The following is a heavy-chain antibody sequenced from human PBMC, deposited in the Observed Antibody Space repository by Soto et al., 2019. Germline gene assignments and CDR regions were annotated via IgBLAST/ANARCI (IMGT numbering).Heavy chain of an antibody. D-gene: IGHD3-3*01. CDR3: ARLGDDFWSGYSDRTGVPNWFDP. CDR2: IYYSGST. V-gene: IGHV4-59*08. Sequence: PSETLSLTCTVSGGSISSYYWSWIRQPPGKGLEWIGYIYYSGSTNYNPSLKSRVTISVDTSKNQFSLKLSSVTAADTAVYYCARLGDDFWSGYSDRTGVPNWFDPWGQGTLVTVSS. CDR1: GGSISSYY. J-gene: IGHJ5*02.